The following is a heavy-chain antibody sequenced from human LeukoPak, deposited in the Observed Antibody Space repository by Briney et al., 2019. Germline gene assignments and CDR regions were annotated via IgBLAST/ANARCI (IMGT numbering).Heavy chain of an antibody. J-gene: IGHJ6*02. D-gene: IGHD2-21*01. Sequence: GGSLRLSCAASGFTFSSYAMHWVRQAPGKGLEWVAVISYDGSNKYYADSVKGRFTISRDNSKNTLYLQMNSLRAEDTAVYYCASGLYGMDVWGQGTAVTVSS. CDR1: GFTFSSYA. CDR2: ISYDGSNK. CDR3: ASGLYGMDV. V-gene: IGHV3-30-3*01.